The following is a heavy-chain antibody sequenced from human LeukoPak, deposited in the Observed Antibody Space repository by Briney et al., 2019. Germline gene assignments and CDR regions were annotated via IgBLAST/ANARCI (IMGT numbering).Heavy chain of an antibody. D-gene: IGHD1-26*01. CDR3: AKGTLYSGSSHFDS. CDR1: GFTFNTYA. Sequence: GESLRLSCAASGFTFNTYAMNWVRQAPGRGLEWVSAISGSGGITYYADSVKGRFTISRDNSKNTLYLQMNSLRAEDTAVYYCAKGTLYSGSSHFDSWGQGTLVTISP. V-gene: IGHV3-23*01. CDR2: ISGSGGIT. J-gene: IGHJ4*02.